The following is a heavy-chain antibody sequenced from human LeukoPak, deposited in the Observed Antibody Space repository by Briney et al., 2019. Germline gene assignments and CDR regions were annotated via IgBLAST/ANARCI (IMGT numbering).Heavy chain of an antibody. Sequence: GGSLRLSCVASGFPFSSYWMTWVRQAPGKGLEWVANIKQDGSKKSYVDSVKGRFTISRDNAKNSLYLQMNSLRAEDTAVYYCSKDSRTDYWGQGTLVTVSS. J-gene: IGHJ4*02. CDR3: SKDSRTDY. V-gene: IGHV3-7*03. CDR1: GFPFSSYW. CDR2: IKQDGSKK.